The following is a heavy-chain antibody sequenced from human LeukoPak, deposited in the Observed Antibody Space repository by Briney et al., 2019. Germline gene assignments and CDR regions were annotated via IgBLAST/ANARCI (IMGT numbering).Heavy chain of an antibody. CDR1: GYTFTGYY. CDR2: INPNSGGT. D-gene: IGHD3-16*02. CDR3: ARAAQDYVWGSYRYTPLNWFDP. J-gene: IGHJ5*02. Sequence: GASVKVSCKASGYTFTGYYMHWVRQAPGQGLEWMGWINPNSGGTNYAQKFQGRVTMTRDTSISTAYMELSRLRSDDTAVYYCARAAQDYVWGSYRYTPLNWFDPWGQGTLVTVSS. V-gene: IGHV1-2*02.